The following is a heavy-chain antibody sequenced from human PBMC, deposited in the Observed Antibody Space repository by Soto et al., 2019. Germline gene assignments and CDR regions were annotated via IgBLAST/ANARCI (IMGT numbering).Heavy chain of an antibody. CDR1: GFTFDDYA. CDR3: AKGPDDWEYYYYMDI. D-gene: IGHD3-9*01. CDR2: ISWNSGSI. Sequence: EVQLVESGGGLVQPGRSLRLSCAASGFTFDDYAMHWVRQAPGKGLEWVSGISWNSGSIGYADSVKGRFTISRDNAKYTLYLQMNSLRADDTALYYCAKGPDDWEYYYYMDIWGKGTTVTVSS. J-gene: IGHJ6*03. V-gene: IGHV3-9*01.